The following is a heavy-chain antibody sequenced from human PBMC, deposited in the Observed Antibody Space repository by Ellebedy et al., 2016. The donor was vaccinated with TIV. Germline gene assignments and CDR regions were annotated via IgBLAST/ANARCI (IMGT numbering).Heavy chain of an antibody. CDR1: GFTFSSYS. CDR2: ISSSSGTI. V-gene: IGHV3-48*04. CDR3: ARAPLNMQFEN. Sequence: GESLKISCAASGFTFSSYSMNWVRQAPGKGLEWLSFISSSSGTIHYADSVKGRFTISRDNAKNSLFLQMNSLRAEDTAVYYCARAPLNMQFENWGQGTLVTVSS. J-gene: IGHJ4*02.